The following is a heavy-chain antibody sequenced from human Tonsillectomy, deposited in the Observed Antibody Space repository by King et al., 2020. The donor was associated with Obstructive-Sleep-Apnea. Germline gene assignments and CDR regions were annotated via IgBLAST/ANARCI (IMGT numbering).Heavy chain of an antibody. CDR3: ARHGVWSGGSCDQEIDY. D-gene: IGHD2-15*01. CDR2: IYYSGST. J-gene: IGHJ4*02. V-gene: IGHV4-59*08. CDR1: GGSISSYY. Sequence: QLQESGPGLVKPSETLSLTCTVSGGSISSYYWSWIRQPPGKGLEWIWYIYYSGSTNYNPSLKSRVTISVDTSKNQFSLKLSSVTAADTAVYYCARHGVWSGGSCDQEIDYWGQGTLVTVSS.